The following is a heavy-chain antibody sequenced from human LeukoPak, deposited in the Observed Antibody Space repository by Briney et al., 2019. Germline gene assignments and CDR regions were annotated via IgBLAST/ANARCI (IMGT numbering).Heavy chain of an antibody. Sequence: GESLRLSCAASGFTFSSYAMSWVRQAPGKGLEWVSAISGSGGSTYYADSVKGRFTISRDNSKNTLYLQMNSLRAEDTAVYYCAKDYYDSSGYYGDAFDIWGQGTMVTVSS. CDR3: AKDYYDSSGYYGDAFDI. CDR1: GFTFSSYA. J-gene: IGHJ3*02. D-gene: IGHD3-22*01. CDR2: ISGSGGST. V-gene: IGHV3-23*01.